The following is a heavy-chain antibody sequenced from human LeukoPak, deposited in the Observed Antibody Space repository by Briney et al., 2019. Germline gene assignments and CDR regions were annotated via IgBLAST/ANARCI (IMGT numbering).Heavy chain of an antibody. CDR1: GFTFSSYG. Sequence: PGRSLRLSCAASGFTFSSYGMHWVRQAPGKGLEWVAVISYDGSNKYYADSVKGRFTISRDNSKNTLYLQMNSLRAEDTAVYYCAKDSSYDSSGYYRVADYMDVWGKGTTVTVSS. CDR2: ISYDGSNK. V-gene: IGHV3-30*18. CDR3: AKDSSYDSSGYYRVADYMDV. J-gene: IGHJ6*03. D-gene: IGHD3-22*01.